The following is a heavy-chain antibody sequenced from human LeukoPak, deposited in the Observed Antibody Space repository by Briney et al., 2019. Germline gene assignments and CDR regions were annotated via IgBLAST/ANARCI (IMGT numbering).Heavy chain of an antibody. V-gene: IGHV4-59*12. CDR1: GGSISSYY. CDR2: IYYSGST. Sequence: SETLSLTCTVSGGSISSYYWSWIRQPPGKGLEWIGSIYYSGSTYYNPSLKSRVAISVDTSKNQFSLKLSSVTAADTAVYYCARANTAMLNDAFDIWGQGTMVTVSS. J-gene: IGHJ3*02. CDR3: ARANTAMLNDAFDI. D-gene: IGHD5-18*01.